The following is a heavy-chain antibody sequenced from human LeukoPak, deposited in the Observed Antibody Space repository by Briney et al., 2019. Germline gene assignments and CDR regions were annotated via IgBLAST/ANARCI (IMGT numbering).Heavy chain of an antibody. CDR3: ARYGSGSSYLDY. CDR2: ISSSSYT. D-gene: IGHD3-10*01. CDR1: GFTFSDYY. J-gene: IGHJ4*02. Sequence: PGGSLRLSCAASGFTFSDYYMMWIRQAPGKGLEWGSYISSSSYTNYVDSVQGRFTISRDNAKNSLYLQMNSLRAEDTAVYYCARYGSGSSYLDYWGQGTLVTVSS. V-gene: IGHV3-11*03.